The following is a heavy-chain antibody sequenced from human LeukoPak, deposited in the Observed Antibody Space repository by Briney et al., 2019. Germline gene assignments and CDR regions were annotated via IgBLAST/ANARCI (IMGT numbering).Heavy chain of an antibody. D-gene: IGHD6-13*01. Sequence: GGSLRLSCAASTFTVSSNYMSWVRQAPGKGLGWVSVLYSGGITYYADSVKGRFTISSDNSMNTLYLQMNSLRVEDTAVCYCARGGTAAAKYFKHWGQGTLVTVSS. CDR1: TFTVSSNY. CDR3: ARGGTAAAKYFKH. CDR2: LYSGGIT. J-gene: IGHJ1*01. V-gene: IGHV3-66*01.